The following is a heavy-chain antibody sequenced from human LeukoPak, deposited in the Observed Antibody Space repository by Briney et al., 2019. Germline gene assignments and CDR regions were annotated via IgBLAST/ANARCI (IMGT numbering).Heavy chain of an antibody. D-gene: IGHD3-10*01. CDR1: GFTVSNDY. CDR2: IYADGRT. J-gene: IGHJ5*02. CDR3: ARDRAGAQSWVALDP. V-gene: IGHV3-66*02. Sequence: GGSLRLSCAASGFTVSNDYMVWVRQASGRGLEWVSLIYADGRTFYGDSVKGRFTITRDNFKNTMYLQMSSLRPEDTALYYCARDRAGAQSWVALDPWGQGTLVTVSS.